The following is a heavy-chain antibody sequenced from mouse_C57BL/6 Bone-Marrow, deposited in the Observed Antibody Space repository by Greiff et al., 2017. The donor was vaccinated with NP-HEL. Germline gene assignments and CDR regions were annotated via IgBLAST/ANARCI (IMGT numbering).Heavy chain of an antibody. CDR3: ARSGYYGRWYFDV. J-gene: IGHJ1*03. Sequence: QVQLQQSGAELARPGASVKLSCKASGYTFTSYGISWVKQRIGQGLEWIGEIYPRSGNTYYNEKFKGKATLTADKSSSTAYMELRSLTSEDSAVYFCARSGYYGRWYFDVWGTGTTVTVSS. V-gene: IGHV1-81*01. CDR1: GYTFTSYG. CDR2: IYPRSGNT. D-gene: IGHD1-1*01.